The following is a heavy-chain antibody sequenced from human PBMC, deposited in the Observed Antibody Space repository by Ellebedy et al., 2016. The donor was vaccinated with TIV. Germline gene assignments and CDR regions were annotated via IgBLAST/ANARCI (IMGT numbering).Heavy chain of an antibody. CDR3: ALSSGHDSKDIYYYYMDV. Sequence: GGSLRLXXVGSGLNFRRNAIHWVRQAPGRGLEWVSTLSGSGGNTFYADSVQGRFTISRDKSKKTLYLQMNSLSVEDTALYYCALSSGHDSKDIYYYYMDVWGIGTTVTVSS. V-gene: IGHV3-23*01. D-gene: IGHD5-12*01. CDR2: LSGSGGNT. CDR1: GLNFRRNA. J-gene: IGHJ6*03.